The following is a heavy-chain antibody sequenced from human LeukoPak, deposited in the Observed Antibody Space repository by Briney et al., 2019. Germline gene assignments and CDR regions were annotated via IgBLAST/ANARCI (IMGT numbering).Heavy chain of an antibody. J-gene: IGHJ4*02. CDR2: INPNSGGT. Sequence: ASVKVSCKASGYTFTGYYMHWVRQAPGQGLEWMGWINPNSGGTNYAQKFQGRVTMTRDTSISTAYMELSRLRSDDTAVYYCARSPYYDILTGYYAGIYFDYWGQGTLVTVSS. CDR3: ARSPYYDILTGYYAGIYFDY. D-gene: IGHD3-9*01. V-gene: IGHV1-2*02. CDR1: GYTFTGYY.